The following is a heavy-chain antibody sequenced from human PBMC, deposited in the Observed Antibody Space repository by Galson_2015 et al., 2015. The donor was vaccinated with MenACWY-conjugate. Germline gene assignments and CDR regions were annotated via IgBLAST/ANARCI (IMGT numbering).Heavy chain of an antibody. Sequence: SLRLSCAGSGFSFSSYSMNWVRQAPGKGLEWVSYISSRSTTIQYADSVKGRFTISRDNAKNSLFLQMDSLRGEDTAVYYCARDWSVPYSTISYYFYMDVWGKGTTVTVSS. CDR1: GFSFSSYS. V-gene: IGHV3-48*04. D-gene: IGHD6-13*01. CDR3: ARDWSVPYSTISYYFYMDV. J-gene: IGHJ6*03. CDR2: ISSRSTTI.